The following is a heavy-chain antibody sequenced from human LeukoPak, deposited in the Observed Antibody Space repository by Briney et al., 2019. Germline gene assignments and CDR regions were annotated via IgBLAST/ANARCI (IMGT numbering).Heavy chain of an antibody. J-gene: IGHJ3*02. V-gene: IGHV3-7*01. CDR3: ARDDGGRVAGGSYVDAFDI. CDR1: GFTFSNYW. Sequence: GGSLRLSCAASGFTFSNYWMTWIRQAPGKGLEWVANIKEDGSDKYYVDSVKGRFTISRDNAKNSLYLQMNSLRGEDTAVYYCARDDGGRVAGGSYVDAFDIWGQGTMVTVSS. D-gene: IGHD2-15*01. CDR2: IKEDGSDK.